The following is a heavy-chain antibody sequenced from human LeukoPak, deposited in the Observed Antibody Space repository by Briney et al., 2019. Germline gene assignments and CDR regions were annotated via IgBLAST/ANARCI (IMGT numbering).Heavy chain of an antibody. Sequence: SETLSLTCTVSGCSISSYYWSWIRQPPGKGLEWIGYIYYRVSINYNPPLKSRVSISVDTSKNQSSLKLSSVTAADTAVYYCATSGYSSSWYYFDYWGQGTLVTVSS. CDR1: GCSISSYY. J-gene: IGHJ4*02. CDR3: ATSGYSSSWYYFDY. CDR2: IYYRVSI. D-gene: IGHD6-13*01. V-gene: IGHV4-59*08.